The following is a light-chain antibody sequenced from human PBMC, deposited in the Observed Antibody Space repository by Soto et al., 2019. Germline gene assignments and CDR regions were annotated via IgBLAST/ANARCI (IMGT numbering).Light chain of an antibody. CDR1: QNILKNSDNKNY. J-gene: IGKJ4*01. CDR3: QQYYRSPLT. CDR2: WAS. V-gene: IGKV4-1*01. Sequence: DIVMTQSPDSLAVSLGERATINCKSSQNILKNSDNKNYLVWYQQKPGQPPKRLIYWASTRESGVPDRFSGSGSGTDFTLTINSLQAEYVAVYYCQQYYRSPLTFGGGTKVEIK.